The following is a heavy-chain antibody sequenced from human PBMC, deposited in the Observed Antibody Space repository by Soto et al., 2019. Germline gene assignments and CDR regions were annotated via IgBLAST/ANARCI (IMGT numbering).Heavy chain of an antibody. J-gene: IGHJ6*02. CDR1: GFTFSSYA. Sequence: PGGSLRLSCAASGFTFSSYAMHWVRQAPGKGLEGVAVISYDGSNKYYADSVKGRFTISRDNSKNTLYLQMNSLRAEDTAVYYCARDTPHDFWSGYYTPLYYYYGMDVWGQGTTVTVSS. V-gene: IGHV3-30-3*01. CDR2: ISYDGSNK. D-gene: IGHD3-3*01. CDR3: ARDTPHDFWSGYYTPLYYYYGMDV.